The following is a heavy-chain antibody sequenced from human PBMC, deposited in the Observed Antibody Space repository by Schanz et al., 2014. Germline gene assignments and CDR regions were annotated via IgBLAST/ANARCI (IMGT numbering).Heavy chain of an antibody. D-gene: IGHD3-10*01. CDR3: ARDRVSFGRGHLGVD. CDR2: ISGYNGDT. Sequence: QVQLVQSGVEVKRPGASVRVSGKASGYSFTDYAIPWVRQAPGQGLEWMGWISGYNGDTNYAPKFQDRVTMTTDTSTGITSVELRNLKSDDTAVYYCARDRVSFGRGHLGVDWGQGTQVIVSS. J-gene: IGHJ4*02. V-gene: IGHV1-18*01. CDR1: GYSFTDYA.